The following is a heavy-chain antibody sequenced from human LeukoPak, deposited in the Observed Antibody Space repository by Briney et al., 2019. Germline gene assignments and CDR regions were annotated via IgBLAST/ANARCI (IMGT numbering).Heavy chain of an antibody. V-gene: IGHV1-69*02. J-gene: IGHJ4*02. D-gene: IGHD1-7*01. Sequence: SVKVSCKASGGTSSSYTISWVRQAPGQGLEWMGRIIPILRIAKYAQKFQGRVTITADKSTSTAYMELSGLRSEDTAVYYCARGTTGTTAFFYFDYWGQGTLVTVSS. CDR1: GGTSSSYT. CDR3: ARGTTGTTAFFYFDY. CDR2: IIPILRIA.